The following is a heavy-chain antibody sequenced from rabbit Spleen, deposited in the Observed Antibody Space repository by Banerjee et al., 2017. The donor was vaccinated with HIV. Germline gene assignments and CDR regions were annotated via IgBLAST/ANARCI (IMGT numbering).Heavy chain of an antibody. CDR1: GFSFSSSYY. CDR3: AKSDAAGSWSLDL. J-gene: IGHJ3*01. Sequence: QSLEESGGDLVKPGASLTLTCTASGFSFSSSYYMCWVRQAPGKGLEWIACIAGSSSGTTYYASWAKGRFTISITSSTTVTLQMTSLTAADTATYFCAKSDAAGSWSLDLWGPGTLVTVS. D-gene: IGHD4-2*01. CDR2: IAGSSSGTT. V-gene: IGHV1S40*01.